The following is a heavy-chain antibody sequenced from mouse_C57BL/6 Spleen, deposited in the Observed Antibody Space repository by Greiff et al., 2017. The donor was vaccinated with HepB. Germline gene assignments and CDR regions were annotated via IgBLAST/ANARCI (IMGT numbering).Heavy chain of an antibody. D-gene: IGHD1-1*01. V-gene: IGHV1-64*01. Sequence: QVQLQQPGAELVKPGASVKLSCKASGYTFTSYWMHWVKQRPGQGLEWIGMIHPNSGSTNYNEKFKSKATLTVDKSSSTAYMQRSSLTSEDSAVYYCARWAVVARGDYAMDYWGQGTSVTVSS. J-gene: IGHJ4*01. CDR1: GYTFTSYW. CDR2: IHPNSGST. CDR3: ARWAVVARGDYAMDY.